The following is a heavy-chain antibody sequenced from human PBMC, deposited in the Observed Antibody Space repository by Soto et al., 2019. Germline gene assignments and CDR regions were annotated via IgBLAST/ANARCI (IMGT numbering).Heavy chain of an antibody. J-gene: IGHJ5*02. Sequence: EVQLVESGGGLVQPGGSLRLSCAASGFTFSSYSMNWVRQAPRKWLEWVSYISSSSSTIYYADSVKGRFTIARDKAKHSLYLQMNSPRDENTAVYYGAREEVVAKLNRFDPWGQGTLVIVST. CDR3: AREEVVAKLNRFDP. D-gene: IGHD2-2*01. V-gene: IGHV3-48*02. CDR1: GFTFSSYS. CDR2: ISSSSSTI.